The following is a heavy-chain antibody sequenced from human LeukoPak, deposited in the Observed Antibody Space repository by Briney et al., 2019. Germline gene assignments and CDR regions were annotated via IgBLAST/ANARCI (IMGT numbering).Heavy chain of an antibody. V-gene: IGHV3-23*01. CDR2: ISGSGGST. J-gene: IGHJ6*04. CDR3: AELGITMIGGV. CDR1: GFTFSSYA. Sequence: PGGSLRLSCAASGFTFSSYAMSWVRQAPGKGLEWVSAISGSGGSTYYADSVKGRFTISRDNAKNSLYLQMTSLRAEDTAVYYCAELGITMIGGVWGKGTTVTISS. D-gene: IGHD3-10*02.